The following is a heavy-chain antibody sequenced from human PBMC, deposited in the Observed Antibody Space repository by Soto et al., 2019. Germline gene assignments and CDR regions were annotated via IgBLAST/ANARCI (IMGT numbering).Heavy chain of an antibody. CDR3: AKSYSTPNWFGDLLFDY. CDR1: GFTFSTYW. J-gene: IGHJ4*02. D-gene: IGHD3-10*01. CDR2: IKQDGSAK. Sequence: PGGSLRLSCAASGFTFSTYWMTWVRQAPGKGLEWVANIKQDGSAKYYVDSVKGRFTISRDNAKNSLYLQMSSLRAEDTAVYYCAKSYSTPNWFGDLLFDYWGPGTLVTVSS. V-gene: IGHV3-7*05.